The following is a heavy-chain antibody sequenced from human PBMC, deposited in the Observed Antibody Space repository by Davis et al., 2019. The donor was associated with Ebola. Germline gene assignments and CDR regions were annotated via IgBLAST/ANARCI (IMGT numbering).Heavy chain of an antibody. V-gene: IGHV5-51*01. CDR3: AKGRRGDSGYSDFDY. D-gene: IGHD3-22*01. J-gene: IGHJ4*02. CDR2: IYPGDSNT. CDR1: GYSFTSYW. Sequence: KVSCKGSGYSFTSYWIGWVRQMPGKGLEWMGIIYPGDSNTRYSPSFQGQVTISADKSITTAYLQWSSLRASDTAMYYCAKGRRGDSGYSDFDYWGQGTLVTVSS.